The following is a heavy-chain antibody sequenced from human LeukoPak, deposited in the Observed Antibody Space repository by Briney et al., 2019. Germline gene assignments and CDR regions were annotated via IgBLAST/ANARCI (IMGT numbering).Heavy chain of an antibody. V-gene: IGHV3-21*01. CDR3: ARDSAAAGSVNWFDP. J-gene: IGHJ5*02. D-gene: IGHD6-13*01. CDR1: GFTFSRYS. Sequence: GGSLRLSCAASGFTFSRYSMNWVRQAPGKGLEWVSSISSNNYIYYADSVRGRFTISRDNAKNSLYLQLNSLRAEDTAVYYCARDSAAAGSVNWFDPWGQGTLVTVSS. CDR2: ISSNNYI.